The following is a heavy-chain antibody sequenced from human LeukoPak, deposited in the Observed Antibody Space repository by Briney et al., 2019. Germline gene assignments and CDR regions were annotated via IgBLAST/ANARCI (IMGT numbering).Heavy chain of an antibody. CDR3: VKDTQTFFYGSGSYFSGFDS. Sequence: GGSLRLSCATAGFTFSKYGLHWVRQAPGKGLEWLAFIRYEGTSNYYSDSVKGRFTISRDFPKNTLYLQMNNLRAEDTAVYYCVKDTQTFFYGSGSYFSGFDSWGQGTLVTVSP. CDR1: GFTFSKYG. J-gene: IGHJ4*02. CDR2: IRYEGTSN. D-gene: IGHD3-10*01. V-gene: IGHV3-30*02.